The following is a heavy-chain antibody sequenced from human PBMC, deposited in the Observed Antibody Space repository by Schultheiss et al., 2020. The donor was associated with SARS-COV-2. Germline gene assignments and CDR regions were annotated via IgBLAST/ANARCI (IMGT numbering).Heavy chain of an antibody. D-gene: IGHD2-15*01. CDR3: AKRLLSSVPCY. Sequence: GGSLRLSCKDSEYSFTDSWIGWVRQMPGKGLEWMGIISPGDSDVVNNPSLQGRVTISADKSTRTAYLQWSSLKTSDTGIYYCAKRLLSSVPCYWGQGTLVTVSS. J-gene: IGHJ4*02. CDR2: ISPGDSDV. V-gene: IGHV5-51*01. CDR1: EYSFTDSW.